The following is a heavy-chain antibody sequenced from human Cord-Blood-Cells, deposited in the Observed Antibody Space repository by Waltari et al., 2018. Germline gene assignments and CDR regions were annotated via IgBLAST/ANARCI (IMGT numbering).Heavy chain of an antibody. J-gene: IGHJ4*02. D-gene: IGHD2-15*01. CDR2: INHSGST. CDR3: ARGAYCSGGSCYWIDY. V-gene: IGHV4-34*01. CDR1: GGSFSGYY. Sequence: QVQLQQWGAGLLKPSETLSLPCAVNGGSFSGYYWSWTRQPPGKGLEWIGEINHSGSTNYNPTLTIRVTISVATAKNQFHLKLSSVTAADTAVYYCARGAYCSGGSCYWIDYWGQGTLVTVSS.